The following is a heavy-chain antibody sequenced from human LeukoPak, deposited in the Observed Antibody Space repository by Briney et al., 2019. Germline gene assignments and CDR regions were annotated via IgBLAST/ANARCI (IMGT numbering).Heavy chain of an antibody. Sequence: SETLSLTCTVSGGSISSYYWSWVRQPAGKGLEWIGRIYTSGSTNYNHSLKRRATMSVDTSKNQFSLKLSSVTAADTAVYYCAREVNYYDILTGYSSHDAFDIWGQGTMVTVSS. J-gene: IGHJ3*02. CDR3: AREVNYYDILTGYSSHDAFDI. CDR2: IYTSGST. CDR1: GGSISSYY. D-gene: IGHD3-9*01. V-gene: IGHV4-4*07.